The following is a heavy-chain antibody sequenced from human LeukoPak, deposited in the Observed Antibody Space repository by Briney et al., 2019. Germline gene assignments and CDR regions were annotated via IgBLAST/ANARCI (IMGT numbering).Heavy chain of an antibody. Sequence: SQTLSLTCTVSGGSISSSSYYWGWIRQPPGKGLEWIGSIYYSGSTYYNPSLKSRVTISVDTSKNQFSLKLSSVTAADTAVYYCAGGKWELPADYWGQGTLVTVSS. J-gene: IGHJ4*02. D-gene: IGHD1-26*01. CDR1: GGSISSSSYY. CDR2: IYYSGST. V-gene: IGHV4-39*01. CDR3: AGGKWELPADY.